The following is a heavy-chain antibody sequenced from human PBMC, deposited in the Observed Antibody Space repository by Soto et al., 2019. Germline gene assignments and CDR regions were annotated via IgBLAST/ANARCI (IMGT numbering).Heavy chain of an antibody. J-gene: IGHJ4*02. V-gene: IGHV4-4*07. CDR3: ARSGGTFNLEY. D-gene: IGHD1-26*01. CDR2: IYNSGDT. Sequence: QVQLQESGPGLVKPSETLSLTCTVSGGAISNFYWSWIRQPAGKGLEWIGRIYNSGDTKYNPSFKSRVTMSGDTSKNQFSLNLISVTAADTAVYYCARSGGTFNLEYWRLGTLVTVSA. CDR1: GGAISNFY.